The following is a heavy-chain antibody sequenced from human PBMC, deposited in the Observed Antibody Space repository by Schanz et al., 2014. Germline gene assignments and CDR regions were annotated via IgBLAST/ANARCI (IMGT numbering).Heavy chain of an antibody. Sequence: DVQLLESGGGLVQPGESLRLSCAASGFTFTTYAMTWVRQAPGKGLEWVSNISPTGSSTYYADSVKGRFTISRDNSKDTLYLQMSGLTPEDTAVYDCARGPIAIQGVPMDFWGKGTLVIVSS. CDR2: ISPTGSST. CDR1: GFTFTTYA. D-gene: IGHD3-10*01. CDR3: ARGPIAIQGVPMDF. J-gene: IGHJ4*02. V-gene: IGHV3-23*01.